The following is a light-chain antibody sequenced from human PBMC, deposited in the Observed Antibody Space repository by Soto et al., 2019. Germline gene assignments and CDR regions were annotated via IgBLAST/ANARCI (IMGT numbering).Light chain of an antibody. CDR2: DVS. Sequence: QSVLTQPASVSGSPGQSITISCNGTSSDVGAYNYVSWYQQHPGKAPKLMIYDVSNRPSGVSNRFSGSKSGNTASLTISGLQAEDEADYYCSSYISSSTSVVFGGGTKLTVL. CDR1: SSDVGAYNY. V-gene: IGLV2-14*01. J-gene: IGLJ2*01. CDR3: SSYISSSTSVV.